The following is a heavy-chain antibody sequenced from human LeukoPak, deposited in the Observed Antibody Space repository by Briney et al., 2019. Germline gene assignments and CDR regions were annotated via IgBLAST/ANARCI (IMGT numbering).Heavy chain of an antibody. CDR1: GDSVSSNSAT. D-gene: IGHD5-18*01. V-gene: IGHV6-1*01. Sequence: SQTLSLTCAISGDSVSSNSATWNWIRQSSSRGLEWLGRTYYRSNWYNDYAESVKGRITIHPDTSKNQFSLQLNSVTPEDTAVYYCARDLAGFGGYSYGMVDYWGQGTLVTVSS. CDR2: TYYRSNWYN. J-gene: IGHJ4*02. CDR3: ARDLAGFGGYSYGMVDY.